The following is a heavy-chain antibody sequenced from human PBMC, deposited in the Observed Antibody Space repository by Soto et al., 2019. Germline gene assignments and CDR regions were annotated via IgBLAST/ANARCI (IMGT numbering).Heavy chain of an antibody. CDR2: IYYSGST. J-gene: IGHJ5*02. V-gene: IGHV4-31*03. D-gene: IGHD2-15*01. CDR1: GGSISSGGYY. CDR3: ARGPSPYNPVVVVAAGRQDWFDP. Sequence: PSETLSLTCTVSGGSISSGGYYWSWIRQHPGKGLEWIGYIYYSGSTYYNPSLKSRVTISVDTSKNQFSLKLSSVTAADTAVYYCARGPSPYNPVVVVAAGRQDWFDPWGQGTLVTVSS.